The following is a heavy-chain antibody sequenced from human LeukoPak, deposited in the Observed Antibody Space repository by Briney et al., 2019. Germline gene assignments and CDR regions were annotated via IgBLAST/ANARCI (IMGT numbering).Heavy chain of an antibody. Sequence: SQTLSLTCTVSGGSISNTGYYWSWIRQRPGKGLEWIGYIYYSGSTYYNPSLKSRVTISVDASKNQFSLRLTSVTAADTAVYYCARDSDGSGSRPYDYWGQGTLATVSS. V-gene: IGHV4-31*03. CDR2: IYYSGST. CDR1: GGSISNTGYY. CDR3: ARDSDGSGSRPYDY. J-gene: IGHJ4*02. D-gene: IGHD3-10*01.